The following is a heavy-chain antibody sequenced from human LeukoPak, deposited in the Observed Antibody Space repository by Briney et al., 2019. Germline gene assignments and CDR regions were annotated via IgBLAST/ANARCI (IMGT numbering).Heavy chain of an antibody. CDR3: AREKGIAVAGAYYYYMDV. J-gene: IGHJ6*03. D-gene: IGHD6-19*01. V-gene: IGHV6-1*01. CDR1: GDSVSSNSAA. Sequence: SQTLSLTCAISGDSVSSNSAAWNWIRQSPSRGLEWLGRTYYRSKWYNDYAVSVRSRITINPDTSKNQFSLQLNSVTPEDTAVYYCAREKGIAVAGAYYYYMDVWGKGTTVTVSS. CDR2: TYYRSKWYN.